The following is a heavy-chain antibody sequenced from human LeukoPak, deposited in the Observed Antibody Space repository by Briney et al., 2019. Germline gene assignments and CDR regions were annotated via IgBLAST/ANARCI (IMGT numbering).Heavy chain of an antibody. V-gene: IGHV4-39*07. CDR1: VGSISSSSYY. J-gene: IGHJ4*02. CDR2: IYHSGST. Sequence: SETLSLTCTVSVGSISSSSYYWGWIRQPPGKGLEWIGSIYHSGSTYYNPSLKSRVTISVDTSKNQFSLKLSSVTAADTAVYFCSRGLDSRKLGYWGQGTLVTVSS. CDR3: SRGLDSRKLGY. D-gene: IGHD3-22*01.